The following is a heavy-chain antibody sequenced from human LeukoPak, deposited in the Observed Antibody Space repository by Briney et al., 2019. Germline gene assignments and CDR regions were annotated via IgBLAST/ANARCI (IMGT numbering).Heavy chain of an antibody. CDR3: ARDGYGSGSYGWLDP. J-gene: IGHJ5*02. Sequence: NPSETLSLTCSVSGASITSSYWSWIRQTPGKGLEWIGNIYSGSTNYDPSFESRVTVSLDTSKNQFSLRLTSVTAADTALYYCARDGYGSGSYGWLDPWGQGTLVTVSS. V-gene: IGHV4-59*01. CDR2: IYSGST. CDR1: GASITSSY. D-gene: IGHD3-10*01.